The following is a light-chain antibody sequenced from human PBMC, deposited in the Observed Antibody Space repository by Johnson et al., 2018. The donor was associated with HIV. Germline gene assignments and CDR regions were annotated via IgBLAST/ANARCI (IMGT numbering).Light chain of an antibody. CDR2: ENN. CDR1: SSNIGNNY. J-gene: IGLJ1*01. V-gene: IGLV1-51*02. Sequence: QSVLTQPPSVSAAPGQKVTISSSGSSSNIGNNYVSWYQQLPGTAPKLLIYENNKRPSGIPDRFSGSKSGTSATLGITGLQTGDEADYYCGTWDSSLSENVFGTGTKVTGL. CDR3: GTWDSSLSENV.